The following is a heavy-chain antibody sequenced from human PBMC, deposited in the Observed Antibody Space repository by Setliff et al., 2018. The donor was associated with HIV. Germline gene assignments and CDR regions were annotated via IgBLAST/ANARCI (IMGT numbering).Heavy chain of an antibody. CDR3: ARGYYNFWSGYPPLDY. D-gene: IGHD3-3*01. CDR1: GGSISSYY. V-gene: IGHV4-59*01. CDR2: IYYSGST. J-gene: IGHJ4*02. Sequence: SETLSLTCAVSGGSISSYYWSWIRQPPGKGLEWIGYIYYSGSTNYNPSLKSRVTISVDTSKNQFSLKLSSVTAADTAVYYCARGYYNFWSGYPPLDYWGQGTLVTVSS.